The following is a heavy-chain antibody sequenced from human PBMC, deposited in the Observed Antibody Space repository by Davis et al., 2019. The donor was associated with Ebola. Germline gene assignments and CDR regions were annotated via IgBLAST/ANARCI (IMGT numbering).Heavy chain of an antibody. CDR3: AISITRYSFGDPGPHDY. CDR2: ISSSSSTI. D-gene: IGHD5-18*01. CDR1: GFTFSSYS. V-gene: IGHV3-48*02. Sequence: PGGSLRLSCAASGFTFSSYSMNWVRQAPGKGLEWVSYISSSSSTIYYADSVKGRFTISRDNAKNSLYLQMNSLRDEDTAVYYCAISITRYSFGDPGPHDYWGQGTLVTVSS. J-gene: IGHJ4*02.